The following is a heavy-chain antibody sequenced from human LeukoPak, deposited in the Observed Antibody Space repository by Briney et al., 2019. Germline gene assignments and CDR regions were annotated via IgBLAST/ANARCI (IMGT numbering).Heavy chain of an antibody. V-gene: IGHV3-15*07. CDR2: IKSKADGEAI. CDR1: GFTFTNAW. D-gene: IGHD1-20*01. Sequence: GGSLRLSCAASGFTFTNAWMNWVRQAPGKGLEWVGRIKSKADGEAIDYAAPVKGRFTFSRDDSKNMLYLQMNSLKSEDTAVYYCSTLTSRGLSDSWGQGTLVTVSS. J-gene: IGHJ4*02. CDR3: STLTSRGLSDS.